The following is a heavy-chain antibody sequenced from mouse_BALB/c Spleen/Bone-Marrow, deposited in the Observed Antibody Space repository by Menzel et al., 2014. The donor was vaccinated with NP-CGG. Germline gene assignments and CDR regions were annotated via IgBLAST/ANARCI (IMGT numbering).Heavy chain of an antibody. CDR2: IYPGNVNT. J-gene: IGHJ4*01. V-gene: IGHV1S56*01. CDR3: ARWGNYGDYAMDY. Sequence: QVQLKESGPELVKPGASVRISCKASGYTFTSYYIHWVKQRPGQGLVWIGWIYPGNVNTKYNEKFKGKATLTADKSSSTAYMQLSSLTSEDSAVYFCARWGNYGDYAMDYWGQGTSVTVSS. D-gene: IGHD2-1*01. CDR1: GYTFTSYY.